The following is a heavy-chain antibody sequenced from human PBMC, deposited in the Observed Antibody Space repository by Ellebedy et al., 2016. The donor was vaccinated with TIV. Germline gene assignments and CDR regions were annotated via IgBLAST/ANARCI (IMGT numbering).Heavy chain of an antibody. Sequence: GESLKISCAASGFSFSSDSMNWVRQAPGKGLEWVSSITGSSNYIYYADSVKGRFTISRDNAKNSLYLQMNSLRVEDTAVYYCARSSGLIALADIDYWGQGTLVTVSS. V-gene: IGHV3-21*01. CDR1: GFSFSSDS. J-gene: IGHJ4*02. CDR3: ARSSGLIALADIDY. D-gene: IGHD6-19*01. CDR2: ITGSSNYI.